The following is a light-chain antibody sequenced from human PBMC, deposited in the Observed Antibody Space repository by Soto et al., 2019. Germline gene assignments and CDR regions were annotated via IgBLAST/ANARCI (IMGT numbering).Light chain of an antibody. CDR1: QSVGSN. V-gene: IGKV3-15*01. CDR3: QQYTNWPYT. CDR2: GAS. J-gene: IGKJ2*01. Sequence: EIVMTQSPATLSVSPGERASLSCMASQSVGSNLAWYQQTAGQAPRLLIYGASTRATGIPARFSGSGSGTNFTLSISSLQSEDFAVYSCQQYTNWPYTFGQGTKLEIK.